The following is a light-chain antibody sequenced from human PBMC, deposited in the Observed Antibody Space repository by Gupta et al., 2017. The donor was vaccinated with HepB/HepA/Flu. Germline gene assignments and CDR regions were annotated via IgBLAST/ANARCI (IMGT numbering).Light chain of an antibody. Sequence: SYELPQPPSVSVSQGQNASIPCSGDKLGDKYACWYQQKPGQSPVLVIYQDSKRPSGIPERFSGSYSGNTATLTISGTQAMDEADYYWQAWDSSLHVVFGGGTKLTVL. J-gene: IGLJ2*01. CDR1: KLGDKY. CDR2: QDS. CDR3: QAWDSSLHVV. V-gene: IGLV3-1*01.